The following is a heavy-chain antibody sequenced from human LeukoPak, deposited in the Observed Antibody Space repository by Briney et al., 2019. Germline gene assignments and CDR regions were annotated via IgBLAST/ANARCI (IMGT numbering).Heavy chain of an antibody. CDR1: GYTFTSYD. CDR3: ARGDDYSTIDY. V-gene: IGHV1-69*13. Sequence: GASVKVSCKASGYTFTSYDINWVRQATGQGLEWMGGIIPIFGTANYAQKFQGRVTITADESTSTAYMELSSLRSEDTAVYYCARGDDYSTIDYWGQGTLVTVSS. CDR2: IIPIFGTA. J-gene: IGHJ4*02. D-gene: IGHD4-11*01.